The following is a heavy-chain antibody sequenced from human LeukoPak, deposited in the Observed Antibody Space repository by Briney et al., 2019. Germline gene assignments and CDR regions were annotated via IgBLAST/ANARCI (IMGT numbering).Heavy chain of an antibody. V-gene: IGHV4-59*01. D-gene: IGHD3-16*02. CDR2: IYYSGST. Sequence: PSETLSLTCTVSGGSISSYYWSWLRQPPGKGLEWVGYIYYSGSTNYNPSLKSRVTISVDTSKTQCSLKLSSVTAADTAVYYCARETPDDPIAPPRPGYAFDIWGQGTMVTVSS. J-gene: IGHJ3*02. CDR3: ARETPDDPIAPPRPGYAFDI. CDR1: GGSISSYY.